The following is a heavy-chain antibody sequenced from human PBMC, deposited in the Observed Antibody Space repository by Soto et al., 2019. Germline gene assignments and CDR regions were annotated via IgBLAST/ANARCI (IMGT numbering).Heavy chain of an antibody. CDR2: VTVNNST. J-gene: IGHJ4*02. D-gene: IGHD3-16*01. CDR1: GFTFSTRS. CDR3: VRLTDS. V-gene: IGHV3-23*01. Sequence: EVQLLESGGGLVQPGGSLKLSCAASGFTFSTRSMSWVRQAPGKGLEWVSSVTVNNSTYYADSVKGRFTISRDNSKNTLYLQMNSLRAEDTAVYYCVRLTDSWGQGALVTVSS.